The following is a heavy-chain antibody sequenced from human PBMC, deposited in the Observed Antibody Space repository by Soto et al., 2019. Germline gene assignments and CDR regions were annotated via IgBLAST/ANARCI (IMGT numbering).Heavy chain of an antibody. J-gene: IGHJ3*02. CDR2: MYYTGST. V-gene: IGHV4-31*03. Sequence: SETLSLTCTVSGGSISSGGYYWSWIRQHPGKGLEWIGYMYYTGSTYYNPSLKSRVTISADTSTNQFPLNLSSVTAADTAVYYCARDERDSSGIFDIWGQGTMVTVSS. D-gene: IGHD3-22*01. CDR1: GGSISSGGYY. CDR3: ARDERDSSGIFDI.